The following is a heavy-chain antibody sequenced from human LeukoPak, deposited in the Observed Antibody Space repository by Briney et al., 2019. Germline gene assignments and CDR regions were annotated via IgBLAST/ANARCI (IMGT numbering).Heavy chain of an antibody. CDR1: GYTFSIYS. V-gene: IGHV3-21*01. CDR3: VRLRRNSDTSGFYYYYDF. CDR2: ISVRSNYI. J-gene: IGHJ4*02. D-gene: IGHD3-22*01. Sequence: GGSLRLSCAASGYTFSIYSINWVRQAPGKGLEWVSSISVRSNYIYYADSVRGRFRISRDDARDSLYLQMNSLRAEDTAVYYCVRLRRNSDTSGFYYYYDFWGQGTLVTVSS.